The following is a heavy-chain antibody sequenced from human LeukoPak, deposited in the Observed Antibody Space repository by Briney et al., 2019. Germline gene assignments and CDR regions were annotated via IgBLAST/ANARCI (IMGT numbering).Heavy chain of an antibody. Sequence: TSETLSLTCTVSGASISSSSSSWGWVRQPRGKGPEWIGSIYYSGLTYDNPSLKSRVSISVDPSKNHFSLKVSSVTAADTAVYYCASGTFDDYGDYDRGDYFDHWGQGTLVTVSS. D-gene: IGHD4-17*01. CDR1: GASISSSSSS. CDR2: IYYSGLT. V-gene: IGHV4-39*02. CDR3: ASGTFDDYGDYDRGDYFDH. J-gene: IGHJ4*02.